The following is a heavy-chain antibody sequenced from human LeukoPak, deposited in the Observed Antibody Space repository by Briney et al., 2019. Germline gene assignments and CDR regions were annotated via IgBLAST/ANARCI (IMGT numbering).Heavy chain of an antibody. Sequence: GGSLRLSCAASGFTFSSYAMSWVRQAPGKGLEWVSAISGSGGSTYYADSVKGRFTISRDNSKNTLYLQMNSLRAEDTAVYYCAKGVEMAHPGGYYYMDVWGKGTTVTVSS. D-gene: IGHD5-24*01. J-gene: IGHJ6*03. V-gene: IGHV3-23*01. CDR1: GFTFSSYA. CDR3: AKGVEMAHPGGYYYMDV. CDR2: ISGSGGST.